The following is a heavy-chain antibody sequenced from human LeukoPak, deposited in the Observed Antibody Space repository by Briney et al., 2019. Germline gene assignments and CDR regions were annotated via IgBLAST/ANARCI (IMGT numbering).Heavy chain of an antibody. Sequence: SVKVSCKVSGGTLSSYAISWVRQAPGQGLEWMGGIIAMFGTVHYAQKFQGRVTITADESTRTVYMELSSLRSEDTAVYYCARAGRRDFWSGDHWYFDLWGRGTLVTVSS. V-gene: IGHV1-69*01. J-gene: IGHJ2*01. CDR3: ARAGRRDFWSGDHWYFDL. D-gene: IGHD3-3*01. CDR1: GGTLSSYA. CDR2: IIAMFGTV.